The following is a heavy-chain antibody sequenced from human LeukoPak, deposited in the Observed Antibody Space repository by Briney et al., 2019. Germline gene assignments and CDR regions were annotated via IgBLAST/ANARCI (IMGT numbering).Heavy chain of an antibody. CDR2: IYPGDSDT. J-gene: IGHJ4*02. V-gene: IGHV5-51*01. Sequence: GESLKISCKGSGYSFTSYWIGWVRQMPGKGLEWMGIIYPGDSDTRYSPSFQGQVTISADKSISTAYLQWGSLKASDTAMYYCARRRRIVGATGDFDYWGQGTLVTVSS. CDR1: GYSFTSYW. CDR3: ARRRRIVGATGDFDY. D-gene: IGHD1-26*01.